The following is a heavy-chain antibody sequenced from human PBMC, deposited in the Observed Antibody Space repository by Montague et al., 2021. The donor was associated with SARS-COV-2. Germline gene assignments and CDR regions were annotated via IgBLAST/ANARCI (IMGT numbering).Heavy chain of an antibody. D-gene: IGHD2-2*01. CDR1: GDSVPSTSAA. V-gene: IGHV6-1*01. J-gene: IGHJ4*02. CDR3: ARAYCSSTSCYPIDY. Sequence: CAISGDSVPSTSAAWNWIRQSPSRGLEWLGRTYFTSKWSSEYALSVKSRLIISPDTSKNQFSLRLMSVTPDDTAVYYCARAYCSSTSCYPIDYWGQGTLVTVSS. CDR2: TYFTSKWSS.